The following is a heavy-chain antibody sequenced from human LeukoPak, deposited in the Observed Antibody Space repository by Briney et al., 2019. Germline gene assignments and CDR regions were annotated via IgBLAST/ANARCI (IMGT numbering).Heavy chain of an antibody. CDR3: ANAGTTGIHHWFDP. CDR2: IYHSGGS. CDR1: GYSISNDYY. Sequence: PSETLSLTCVVSGYSISNDYYWGWIRQPPGKGLEWIGNIYHSGGSYYNPSLKSRVTILVDTSKDQFSLKLSSVTAADTAVYYCANAGTTGIHHWFDPWGQGNLVTVSS. J-gene: IGHJ5*02. V-gene: IGHV4-38-2*01. D-gene: IGHD1-1*01.